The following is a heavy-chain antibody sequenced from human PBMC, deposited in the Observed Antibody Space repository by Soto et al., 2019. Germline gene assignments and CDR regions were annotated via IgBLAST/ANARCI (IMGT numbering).Heavy chain of an antibody. CDR2: IYYPEVL. CDR1: GGSISSSNYY. Sequence: PSETLSLTCTVSGGSISSSNYYWAWIRQPPGKGLERIGNIYYPEVLCYNPSLKSRVTISVDTSKSQVSLKLFSVTAADTALYYCVSAAKWELLFDYWGQGIQVTVSS. V-gene: IGHV4-39*01. D-gene: IGHD3-22*01. CDR3: VSAAKWELLFDY. J-gene: IGHJ4*02.